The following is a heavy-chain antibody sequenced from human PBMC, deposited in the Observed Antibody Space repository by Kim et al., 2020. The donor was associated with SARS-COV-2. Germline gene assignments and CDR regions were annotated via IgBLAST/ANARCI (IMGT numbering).Heavy chain of an antibody. CDR2: ISNRAYTI. CDR1: GFTFSDYD. D-gene: IGHD6-13*01. V-gene: IGHV3-11*04. Sequence: GGSLRLSCAASGFTFSDYDMSWIRQAPGKGLEWISYISNRAYTINYAASVQGRFTISRDNGENSLSLQMTSLRPDDTSIYYCARDRGYYFDYWGQGTLVTVSS. CDR3: ARDRGYYFDY. J-gene: IGHJ4*02.